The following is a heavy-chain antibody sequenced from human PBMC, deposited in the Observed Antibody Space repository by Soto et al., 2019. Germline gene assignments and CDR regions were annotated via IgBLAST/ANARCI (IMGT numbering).Heavy chain of an antibody. J-gene: IGHJ4*02. D-gene: IGHD3-3*01. V-gene: IGHV4-61*01. CDR1: GGSVSSGSYY. Sequence: PSETLSLTCTVSGGSVSSGSYYWSWIRQPPGKGLEWIGYIYYSGSTNYNPSLKSRVTISVDTSKNQFSLKLSSVTAADTAVYYCARVRRYTIFGVVTTNFDYWGQGTLVTVS. CDR2: IYYSGST. CDR3: ARVRRYTIFGVVTTNFDY.